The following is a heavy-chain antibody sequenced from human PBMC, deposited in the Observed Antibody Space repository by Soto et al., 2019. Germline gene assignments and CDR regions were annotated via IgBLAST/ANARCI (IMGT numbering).Heavy chain of an antibody. Sequence: PEGSLRLSCAASGFTVSSNYMSWVRQAPGKGLEWISIIYSAGNTYYADSVKGRFTISRDNSKNTLYLQMNSLGAEDTAVYYCARDFVVGGTTINYYYGMDVWGQGTTVTVSS. CDR3: ARDFVVGGTTINYYYGMDV. CDR1: GFTVSSNY. D-gene: IGHD1-26*01. CDR2: IYSAGNT. V-gene: IGHV3-66*01. J-gene: IGHJ6*02.